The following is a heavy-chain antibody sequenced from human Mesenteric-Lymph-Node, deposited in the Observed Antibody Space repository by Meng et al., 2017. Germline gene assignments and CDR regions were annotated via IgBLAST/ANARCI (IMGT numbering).Heavy chain of an antibody. CDR3: AKQALSPHFDY. CDR1: GFTFRSFA. V-gene: IGHV3-23*01. Sequence: EVQLLESGGGLVQPGGSLRLSCAAPGFTFRSFAMTWVRQAPGKGLEWVSAISGSGGTTYYADAVKGRFTISRDNSKNTLFLQVNSLRAEDTAVYYCAKQALSPHFDYWGQGTLVTVSS. CDR2: ISGSGGTT. J-gene: IGHJ4*02.